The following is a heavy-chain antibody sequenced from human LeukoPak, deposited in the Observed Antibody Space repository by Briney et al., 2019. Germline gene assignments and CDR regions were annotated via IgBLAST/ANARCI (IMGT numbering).Heavy chain of an antibody. D-gene: IGHD3-10*01. CDR3: ARHRVTMVRGSYHPVDY. J-gene: IGHJ4*02. V-gene: IGHV1-2*02. Sequence: GASVKVSCKASGYTFTGYYMHWVRQAPGQGLEWMGWINPNSGGTNYAQKFQGRVTMTRDTSISTAYMELSRLRSDDTAVYYCARHRVTMVRGSYHPVDYWGQGTLVTVSS. CDR2: INPNSGGT. CDR1: GYTFTGYY.